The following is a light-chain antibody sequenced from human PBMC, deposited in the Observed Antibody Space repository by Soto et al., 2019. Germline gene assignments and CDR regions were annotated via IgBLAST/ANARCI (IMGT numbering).Light chain of an antibody. Sequence: QSVLTQPPSASRTPGQRVTIPCSGSSSDIGSNSVNWYQQLPGAAPRLLIYANDHRPSGVPDRFSASKYCTSASLAIIGVRSEDEAFYYCATWSASLKGWVFGAGTKLTVL. CDR2: AND. CDR3: ATWSASLKGWV. V-gene: IGLV1-44*01. J-gene: IGLJ3*02. CDR1: SSDIGSNS.